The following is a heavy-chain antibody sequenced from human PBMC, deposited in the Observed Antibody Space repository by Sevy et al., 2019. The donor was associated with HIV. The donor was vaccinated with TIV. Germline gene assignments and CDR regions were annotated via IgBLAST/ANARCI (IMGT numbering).Heavy chain of an antibody. CDR2: ISSNGGST. J-gene: IGHJ3*02. V-gene: IGHV3-64D*06. Sequence: GGSLRLSCSASGFTFSSYVMHWVRQAPGKGLEYVSGISSNGGSTDYADSVKGRFTISRDNSKNTLYLQMSSLRAEDTAVYYCVRDAITMDYYDSSGYYTLDAFDIWGQGTMVTVSS. CDR3: VRDAITMDYYDSSGYYTLDAFDI. CDR1: GFTFSSYV. D-gene: IGHD3-22*01.